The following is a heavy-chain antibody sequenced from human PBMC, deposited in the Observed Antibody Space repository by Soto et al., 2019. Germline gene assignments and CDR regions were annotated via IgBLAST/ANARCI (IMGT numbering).Heavy chain of an antibody. D-gene: IGHD3-10*01. CDR1: GYTFTSYA. CDR2: INAGHGNT. Sequence: QVPLVQSGAEVKKPGASVKVSCKASGYTFTSYAMHWVRQAPGQRLEWMGWINAGHGNTKYSQKFQGRVTITRDTSASTAYMELSSLRSEDTAVYYCARDYYGSGTSIYGMDVWGQGTTVTVSS. V-gene: IGHV1-3*01. J-gene: IGHJ6*02. CDR3: ARDYYGSGTSIYGMDV.